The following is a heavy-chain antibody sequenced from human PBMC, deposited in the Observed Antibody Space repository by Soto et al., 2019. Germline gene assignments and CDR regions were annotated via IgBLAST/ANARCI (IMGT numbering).Heavy chain of an antibody. CDR1: GFTFSSYS. CDR2: ISSSSSYI. D-gene: IGHD3-22*01. J-gene: IGHJ4*02. V-gene: IGHV3-21*01. Sequence: PGGSLRLSCAASGFTFSSYSMNWVRQAPGKGLEWVSSISSSSSYIYYADSVKGRFTISRDNAKNSLYLQMNSLRAEDTAVYYCARVMGYDSSSLDYWGQGTLVTVSS. CDR3: ARVMGYDSSSLDY.